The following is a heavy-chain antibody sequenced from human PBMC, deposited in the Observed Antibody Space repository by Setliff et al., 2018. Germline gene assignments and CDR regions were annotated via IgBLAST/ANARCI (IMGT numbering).Heavy chain of an antibody. D-gene: IGHD3-3*01. CDR1: GFIFSSLW. J-gene: IGHJ4*02. Sequence: GGSLRLSCEASGFIFSSLWMSWVRQAPGRGLEWVANINQEGSGRYYVDSVKGRFSISRDNAKSSLYLQMNSLRADDTAVYYCANYEQRPRNLDYWGQGTLVTVSS. CDR2: INQEGSGR. V-gene: IGHV3-7*01. CDR3: ANYEQRPRNLDY.